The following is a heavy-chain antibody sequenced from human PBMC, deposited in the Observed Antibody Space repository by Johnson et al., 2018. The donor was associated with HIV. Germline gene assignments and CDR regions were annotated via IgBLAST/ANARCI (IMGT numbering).Heavy chain of an antibody. Sequence: QVQLVESGGGVVQPGRSLRLSCAASGFTFSSYGMHWVRQAPGKGLEWVAVISYDGSNKYYADSVKGRFTISRDNSKNTLYLQTNSLRAEDTAVYYCAKGYSSSDAFDIWGQGTMVTVSS. J-gene: IGHJ3*02. CDR2: ISYDGSNK. V-gene: IGHV3-30*19. D-gene: IGHD6-6*01. CDR1: GFTFSSYG. CDR3: AKGYSSSDAFDI.